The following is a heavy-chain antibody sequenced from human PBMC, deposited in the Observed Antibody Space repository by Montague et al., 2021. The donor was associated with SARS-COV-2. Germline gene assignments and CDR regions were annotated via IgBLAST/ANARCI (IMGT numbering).Heavy chain of an antibody. D-gene: IGHD3-3*01. CDR2: IRSKAYGGTT. V-gene: IGHV3-49*04. CDR1: GFTFGDYA. J-gene: IGHJ4*02. Sequence: SLRLSCAASGFTFGDYAMSWVRQAPGKGLEWVGFIRSKAYGGTTXYAASVKGRFTISRDDSKSIAYLQMNSLKTEDTAVYHCTSLDFWSGYYFAYWGQGTLVTVSS. CDR3: TSLDFWSGYYFAY.